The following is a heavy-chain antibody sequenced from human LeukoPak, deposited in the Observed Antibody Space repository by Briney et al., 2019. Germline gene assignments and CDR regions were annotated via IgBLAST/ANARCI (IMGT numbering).Heavy chain of an antibody. Sequence: PSETLSLTCVVYGGSFSGYYWSWIRQPPGKGLEWIGEINHSGSTNYNPSLKSRVTISVDTSKNQFSLKLSSVTAADTAVYYCARDGTKYYYYMDVWGKGTTVTVSS. CDR2: INHSGST. D-gene: IGHD1-26*01. CDR3: ARDGTKYYYYMDV. J-gene: IGHJ6*03. V-gene: IGHV4-34*01. CDR1: GGSFSGYY.